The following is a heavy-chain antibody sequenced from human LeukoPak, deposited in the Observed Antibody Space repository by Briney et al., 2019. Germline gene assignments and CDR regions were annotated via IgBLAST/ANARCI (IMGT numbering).Heavy chain of an antibody. Sequence: GGSLRLSCVASGFTFSKNWMHWVRQAPGKGLVWVSRIQGDGSNTSYADSVRGRFSISRDNAKNTVYLQMNSLGAEDTAIYYCARGTSAGGPISPFDFWGQGTVVTVSS. J-gene: IGHJ4*02. CDR1: GFTFSKNW. V-gene: IGHV3-74*01. CDR2: IQGDGSNT. CDR3: ARGTSAGGPISPFDF. D-gene: IGHD6-13*01.